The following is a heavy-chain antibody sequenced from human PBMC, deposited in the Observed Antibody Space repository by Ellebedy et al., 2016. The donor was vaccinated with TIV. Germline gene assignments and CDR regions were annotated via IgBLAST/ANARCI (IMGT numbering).Heavy chain of an antibody. D-gene: IGHD1-26*01. CDR1: GYTFTSNY. Sequence: ASVKVSCXASGYTFTSNYMHWVRQAPGQRLEWMGWINGGRGDTRYSVKFQGRVTITRDTSASTVFMDLSSLRSEDTAVYYCAASGRSIVGADYWGQGTLVSVS. CDR2: INGGRGDT. CDR3: AASGRSIVGADY. J-gene: IGHJ4*02. V-gene: IGHV1-3*01.